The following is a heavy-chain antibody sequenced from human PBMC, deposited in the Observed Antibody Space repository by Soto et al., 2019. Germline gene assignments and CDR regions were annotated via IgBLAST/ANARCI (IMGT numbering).Heavy chain of an antibody. Sequence: ASVKVSCKASGYTFTSYAMHWVRQAPGRRLEWMGWINAGNGNTKYSQKFQGRVTITRDTSASTAYMELSSLRSEDTAVYYCARDQGLRYFDRFDPWGQGTLVTVSS. D-gene: IGHD3-9*01. V-gene: IGHV1-3*01. CDR3: ARDQGLRYFDRFDP. J-gene: IGHJ5*02. CDR1: GYTFTSYA. CDR2: INAGNGNT.